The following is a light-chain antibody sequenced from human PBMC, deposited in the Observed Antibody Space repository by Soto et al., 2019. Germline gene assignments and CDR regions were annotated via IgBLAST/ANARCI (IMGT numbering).Light chain of an antibody. V-gene: IGLV8-61*01. Sequence: QTVVTQEPSFSVSPGGTVTLTCGLSSGSVSTSYHPSWYQQTPGQTPRTLIYSTNTRSSGVPDRFSGSILGNKAALTITGAQAEDESDYYCVLYMGSGIGVFGGGTKLTVL. J-gene: IGLJ2*01. CDR3: VLYMGSGIGV. CDR2: STN. CDR1: SGSVSTSYH.